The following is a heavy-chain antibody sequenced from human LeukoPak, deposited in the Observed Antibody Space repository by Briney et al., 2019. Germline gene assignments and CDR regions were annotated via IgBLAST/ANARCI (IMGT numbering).Heavy chain of an antibody. CDR3: AKYGPQDSGSSHFDY. J-gene: IGHJ4*02. CDR1: GFTFSNYA. V-gene: IGHV3-23*01. CDR2: ISDSGSST. Sequence: GGSLRLACAASGFTFSNYAMSWGRQAPGKGLEWVSAISDSGSSTHYADSVKGRFTTSRDNSKNTLFLQMNSLRAEDTAIYYCAKYGPQDSGSSHFDYWGQGALVTVSS. D-gene: IGHD1-26*01.